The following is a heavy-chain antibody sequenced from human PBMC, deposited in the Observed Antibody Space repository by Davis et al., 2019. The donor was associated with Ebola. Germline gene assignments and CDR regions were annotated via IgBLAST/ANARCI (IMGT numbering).Heavy chain of an antibody. CDR2: ISNDGVLH. V-gene: IGHV3-30-3*01. J-gene: IGHJ5*02. Sequence: PGGSLRLSCAASGFSFNSHLFSWVRQPPGKGLEWVALISNDGVLHFYADSVKGRFTISRDNSNSTLYLQLNNLRIEDTAIYYCARDPVGYCSDANCRYGWFDPWGQGARVTVSS. D-gene: IGHD2-15*01. CDR3: ARDPVGYCSDANCRYGWFDP. CDR1: GFSFNSHL.